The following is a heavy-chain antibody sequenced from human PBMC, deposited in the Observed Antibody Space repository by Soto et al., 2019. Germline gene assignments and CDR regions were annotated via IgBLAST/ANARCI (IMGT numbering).Heavy chain of an antibody. CDR1: GFTFRSYA. CDR2: LLRSGSST. Sequence: RLSCAASGFTFRSYAMSWARQAPGKGLEWVSSLLRSGSSTYYADSVKGRFTISSDISANSLYLQMDSLRAEDTAVYYCAKDAVSGDGVWLLDSWGQGTLVPVYS. J-gene: IGHJ5*02. CDR3: AKDAVSGDGVWLLDS. V-gene: IGHV3-23*01. D-gene: IGHD4-17*01.